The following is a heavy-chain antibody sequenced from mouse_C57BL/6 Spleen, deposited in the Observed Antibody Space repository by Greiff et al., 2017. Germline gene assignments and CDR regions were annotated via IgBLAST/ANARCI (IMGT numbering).Heavy chain of an antibody. V-gene: IGHV1-26*01. CDR3: ALSGTFAD. CDR1: GYTFTDYY. D-gene: IGHD3-2*02. CDR2: INPNNGGT. J-gene: IGHJ3*01. Sequence: VQLLQSGPELVKPGASVKISCKASGYTFTDYYMSWVKQSHGKSLEWIGAINPNNGGTSYNQKFKGKVTLTVDKSSSTAYMELRSLTSEDSAVYYGALSGTFADWGQGTLVTVSA.